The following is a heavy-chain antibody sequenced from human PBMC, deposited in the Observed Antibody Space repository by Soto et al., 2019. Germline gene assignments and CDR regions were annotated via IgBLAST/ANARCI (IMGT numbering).Heavy chain of an antibody. Sequence: GGSLRLSCAASGFTVSSNYMSWVRQAPGKGLEWVSVIYSGGSTYYADSVKGRFTISRHKSKNTLYLQMNSLRAEDTAVYYCARDWTGEGGWFDPWGQGTLVTVSS. D-gene: IGHD7-27*01. CDR3: ARDWTGEGGWFDP. CDR1: GFTVSSNY. CDR2: IYSGGST. J-gene: IGHJ5*02. V-gene: IGHV3-53*04.